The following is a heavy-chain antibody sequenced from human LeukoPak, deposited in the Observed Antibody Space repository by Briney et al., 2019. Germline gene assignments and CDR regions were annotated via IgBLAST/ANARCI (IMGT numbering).Heavy chain of an antibody. D-gene: IGHD3-10*01. V-gene: IGHV4-59*01. CDR2: IYYSGST. Sequence: PSETLSLTCTVSGGSISSYYWSWIRQPPGKGLEWIGYIYYSGSTYYNPSLRSRVTISVDTSKNQFSLKLSSVTAADTAVYYCASLTVVRGVGAFDIWGQGTMVTVSS. J-gene: IGHJ3*02. CDR3: ASLTVVRGVGAFDI. CDR1: GGSISSYY.